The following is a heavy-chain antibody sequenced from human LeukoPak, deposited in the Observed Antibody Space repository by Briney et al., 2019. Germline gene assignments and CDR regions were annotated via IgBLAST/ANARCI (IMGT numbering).Heavy chain of an antibody. CDR3: ARAGLLFHPKPPLH. V-gene: IGHV4-61*01. J-gene: IGHJ4*02. Sequence: SETLSLTCTVSGGSVSSGSYYWSWIRQPPGKGLEWIGYIYYSGSTNYNPSLKSRVTISVDTSKNQFSLKLSSVTAADTAVYYCARAGLLFHPKPPLHWGQGTLVTVSS. D-gene: IGHD2-21*02. CDR1: GGSVSSGSYY. CDR2: IYYSGST.